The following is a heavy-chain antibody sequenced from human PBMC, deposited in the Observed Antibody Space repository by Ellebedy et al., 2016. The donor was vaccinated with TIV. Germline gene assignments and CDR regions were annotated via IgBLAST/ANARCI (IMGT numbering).Heavy chain of an antibody. D-gene: IGHD1-20*01. CDR3: AREIIIGTTAD. V-gene: IGHV3-7*01. Sequence: GGSLRLSXAASGFTFSSYWMSWVRQAPGKGLEWVANIKQDGSEKYYVDSVKGRFTISRDNAKNSLYLQMNSLRAGDTAVYYCAREIIIGTTADWGQGTLVTVSS. CDR1: GFTFSSYW. J-gene: IGHJ4*02. CDR2: IKQDGSEK.